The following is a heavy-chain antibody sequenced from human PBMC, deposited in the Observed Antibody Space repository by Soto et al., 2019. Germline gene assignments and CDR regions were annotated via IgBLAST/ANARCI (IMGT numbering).Heavy chain of an antibody. CDR1: LGCLRSGKYY. Sequence: VALGCLRSGKYYWSWIRQPPGKGLEWIGYIYYSGSTYYNPSLKSRVTISVDTSKNQFSLKLSSVTAADTAVYYCARAMVVTQNWFDPWGQGTLVTVSS. J-gene: IGHJ5*02. CDR3: ARAMVVTQNWFDP. D-gene: IGHD2-21*02. CDR2: IYYSGST. V-gene: IGHV4-30-4*01.